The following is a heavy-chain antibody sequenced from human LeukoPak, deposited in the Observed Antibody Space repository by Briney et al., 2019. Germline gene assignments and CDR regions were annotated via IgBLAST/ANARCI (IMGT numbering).Heavy chain of an antibody. J-gene: IGHJ5*02. CDR3: ARRKGCSGGACYSSDWFDP. CDR2: IYTSGYT. D-gene: IGHD2-15*01. V-gene: IGHV4-4*07. CDR1: GDSLSSSY. Sequence: PSETLSLTCTVSGDSLSSSYWSWVRQPAGKGLEWIGRIYTSGYTNYNPSLKGRVTMSVDTSQNQFSLKLSSLSAADTAVYYCARRKGCSGGACYSSDWFDPWGQGTLVTVSS.